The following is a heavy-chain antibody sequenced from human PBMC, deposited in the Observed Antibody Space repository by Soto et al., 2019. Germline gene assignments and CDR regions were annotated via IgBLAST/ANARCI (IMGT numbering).Heavy chain of an antibody. CDR1: GFTFSGSS. J-gene: IGHJ4*02. V-gene: IGHV3-73*01. D-gene: IGHD3-10*01. Sequence: XGSLRLSCAASGFTFSGSSLHWVRQASGKGVEWVGRIRDKANSFATAYAASVKGRFIISRDDAKNTAYLQMNSLKTEDTAVYYCTRGDYYYGSGSYEEGASWGQGTLVTVSS. CDR2: IRDKANSFAT. CDR3: TRGDYYYGSGSYEEGAS.